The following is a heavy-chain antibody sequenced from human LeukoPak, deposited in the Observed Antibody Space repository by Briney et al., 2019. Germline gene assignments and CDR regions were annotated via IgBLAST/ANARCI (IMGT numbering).Heavy chain of an antibody. V-gene: IGHV3-7*01. CDR1: GFSFSTQW. Sequence: PGGSLRLSCAASGFSFSTQWMSWVRQAPGKGLEWVAIVNQGGTGKYYVDSVKGRFTISRDNAENSLYLQMSSLRAEDTAVYYCAREHYFCHMDGWGEGTTVTVSS. J-gene: IGHJ6*03. CDR3: AREHYFCHMDG. CDR2: VNQGGTGK.